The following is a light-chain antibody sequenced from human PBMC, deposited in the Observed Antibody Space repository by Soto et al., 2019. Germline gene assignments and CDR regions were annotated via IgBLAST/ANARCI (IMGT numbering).Light chain of an antibody. Sequence: EIVLTQSPGSLSLSPGERATLSCRASQSVDSRFFAWYQQRPGQAPRLLIYGASRRATGIPERFTGSGSGTDFTLTISGLEHEDFAVYYCQQYARSLTFGLGTKVEIK. CDR1: QSVDSRF. CDR3: QQYARSLT. J-gene: IGKJ1*01. V-gene: IGKV3-20*01. CDR2: GAS.